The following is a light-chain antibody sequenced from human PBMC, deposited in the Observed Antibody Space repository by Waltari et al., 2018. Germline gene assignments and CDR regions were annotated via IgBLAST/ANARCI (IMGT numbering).Light chain of an antibody. V-gene: IGKV3-11*01. J-gene: IGKJ4*01. Sequence: EMVLTQSPVILSLSPGARAALSCRASHNIGSQLAWYQQRPGQAPRLLIDDVSNRVTGIPARFSGSGSGTDFTLTISGLAPEDTAVYYCQQRDSWPLTFGGGTKVEI. CDR1: HNIGSQ. CDR3: QQRDSWPLT. CDR2: DVS.